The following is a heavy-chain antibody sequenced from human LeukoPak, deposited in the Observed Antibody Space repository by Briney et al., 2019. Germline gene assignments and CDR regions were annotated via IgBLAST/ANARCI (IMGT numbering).Heavy chain of an antibody. CDR1: GYTFTSYG. CDR2: ISAYNGNT. Sequence: ASVKVSCKASGYTFTSYGISWVRQAPGQGLEWIGWISAYNGNTNYAQKLQGRVTMTTDTSTSTAYMELRSLRSDDTAVYYCARTGLEMRSGQYNWFDPWGQGTLVTVSS. V-gene: IGHV1-18*01. CDR3: ARTGLEMRSGQYNWFDP. D-gene: IGHD3-3*01. J-gene: IGHJ5*02.